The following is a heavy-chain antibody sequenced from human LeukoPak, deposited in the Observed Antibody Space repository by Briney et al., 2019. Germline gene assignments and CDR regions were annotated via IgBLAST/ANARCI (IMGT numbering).Heavy chain of an antibody. CDR3: AKEDTSGESAFDI. J-gene: IGHJ3*02. V-gene: IGHV1-69*13. CDR1: GGTFSNFG. D-gene: IGHD3-22*01. Sequence: ASVKVSCKASGGTFSNFGISWVRQAPGQGLEWMGGFIPLFGTANYAQKFQGSLTITADESTSTAYMELSSLRSEDTAMYYCAKEDTSGESAFDIWGQGTMVTVSS. CDR2: FIPLFGTA.